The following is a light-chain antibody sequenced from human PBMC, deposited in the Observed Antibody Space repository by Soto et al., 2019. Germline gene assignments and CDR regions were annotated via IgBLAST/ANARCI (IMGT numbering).Light chain of an antibody. V-gene: IGKV3-20*01. CDR2: GAS. CDR3: QQYGSSHRT. CDR1: QSVSSSY. Sequence: EIVLTQSPGTLSLSPGERATLSCRASQSVSSSYLAWYQQKPGQAPRLLIYGASSRATGIPDRFSGSGSGRDFTLTISRLEPEDFAVYYCQQYGSSHRTFGQGTKVEIK. J-gene: IGKJ1*01.